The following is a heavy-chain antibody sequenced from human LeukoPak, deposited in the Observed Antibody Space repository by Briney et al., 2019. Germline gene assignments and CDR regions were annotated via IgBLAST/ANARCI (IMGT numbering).Heavy chain of an antibody. V-gene: IGHV4-59*08. CDR1: GGSLSNHY. Sequence: KPSETSSLTCSVSGGSLSNHYWSWIRQPPGKGLEWIAHIYSSGTATYNPSLKSRVTISLDTSKSQISLKVTSVTAADTAVYYCARHLGVGSYPLDSWGQGNMVTVSS. D-gene: IGHD3-16*01. CDR2: IYSSGTA. J-gene: IGHJ4*02. CDR3: ARHLGVGSYPLDS.